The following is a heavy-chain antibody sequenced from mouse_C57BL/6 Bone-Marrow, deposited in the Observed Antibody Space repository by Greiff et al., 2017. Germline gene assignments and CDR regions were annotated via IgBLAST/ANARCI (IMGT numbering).Heavy chain of an antibody. J-gene: IGHJ4*01. CDR3: ARQTHYYGSSPYYYAMDY. CDR2: ISNGGGST. D-gene: IGHD1-1*01. V-gene: IGHV5-12*01. Sequence: EVKLVESGGGLVQPGGSLKLSCAASGFTFSDYYMYWVRQTPEKRLEWVAYISNGGGSTYYPDTVKGRFTISRDNAKNTLYLQMSRLKSEDTAMYYCARQTHYYGSSPYYYAMDYWGQGTSVTVSS. CDR1: GFTFSDYY.